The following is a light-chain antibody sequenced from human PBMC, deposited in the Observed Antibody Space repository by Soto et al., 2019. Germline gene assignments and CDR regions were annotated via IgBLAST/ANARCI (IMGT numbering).Light chain of an antibody. J-gene: IGKJ1*01. CDR3: MQGTHWPWT. CDR1: QSLIHSDGNTY. Sequence: DVVMTQSPLSLPVTLGQPASISCRSSQSLIHSDGNTYLSWFQQRPGQSPRRRIYEVSDRDSGVPDRFTGSGSGTDFTLKISRVEAEDVGVYYCMQGTHWPWTFGQGTEVEIK. V-gene: IGKV2-30*02. CDR2: EVS.